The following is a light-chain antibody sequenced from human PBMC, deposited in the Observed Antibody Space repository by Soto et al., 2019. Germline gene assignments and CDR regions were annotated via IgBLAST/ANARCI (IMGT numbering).Light chain of an antibody. J-gene: IGKJ2*01. CDR2: AAS. CDR3: QQYNDSFPYT. Sequence: DIQMTQSPSTLSASVGDRVTITCRASQSISRWLAWYQQKPGTAPKLLIYAASTLESGVPSRFSGSRSGTEFTLTVSSLQRDDFATYYCQQYNDSFPYTFGQGGQARDQ. V-gene: IGKV1-5*03. CDR1: QSISRW.